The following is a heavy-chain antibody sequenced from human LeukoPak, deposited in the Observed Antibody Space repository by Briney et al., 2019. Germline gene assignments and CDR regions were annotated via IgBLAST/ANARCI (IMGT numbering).Heavy chain of an antibody. D-gene: IGHD6-6*01. J-gene: IGHJ4*02. V-gene: IGHV3-74*01. CDR2: INSDGSST. Sequence: GGSLRLSCAASGFTFSSYWMHWVRQAPGKGLVWVSRINSDGSSTSYADSVKGRFTISRDNAKNMLYLQMNSLRAEDTAVYYCASSSIAARHPLDYWGQGTLVTVSS. CDR3: ASSSIAARHPLDY. CDR1: GFTFSSYW.